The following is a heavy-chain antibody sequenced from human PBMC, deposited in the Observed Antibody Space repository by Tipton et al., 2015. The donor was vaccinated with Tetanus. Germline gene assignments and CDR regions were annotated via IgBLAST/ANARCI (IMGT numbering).Heavy chain of an antibody. CDR2: TYYRSKWYN. J-gene: IGHJ4*02. D-gene: IGHD6-19*01. Sequence: LRLSCAISGDSVSSNSAAWNWIRQSPSRGLEWLGRTYYRSKWYNDYAVSVKSRISINTDTSKNQLSLQLNSVTPDDTAVYYCARARGVAVAGGDYWGQGTLVTVSS. V-gene: IGHV6-1*01. CDR3: ARARGVAVAGGDY. CDR1: GDSVSSNSAA.